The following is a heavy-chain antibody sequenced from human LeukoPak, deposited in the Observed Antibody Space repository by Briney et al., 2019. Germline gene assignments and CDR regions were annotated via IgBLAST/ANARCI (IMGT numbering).Heavy chain of an antibody. Sequence: GGSLRLSCAASGFTFSSYEMNWVRQAPGKGLEWVSYISSSGSTIYYAASVKGRFTISRDKAKNSLYLQMNSLSAEDTAVYYCARAIRGYSYGIGLNDYWGQGTLVTVSS. V-gene: IGHV3-48*03. CDR2: ISSSGSTI. D-gene: IGHD5-18*01. CDR3: ARAIRGYSYGIGLNDY. CDR1: GFTFSSYE. J-gene: IGHJ4*02.